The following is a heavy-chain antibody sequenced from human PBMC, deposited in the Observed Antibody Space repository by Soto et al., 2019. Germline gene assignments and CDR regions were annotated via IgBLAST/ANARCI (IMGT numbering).Heavy chain of an antibody. J-gene: IGHJ6*03. CDR2: IYYSGST. CDR3: ARERYSYGFDYYYYMDV. V-gene: IGHV4-31*03. Sequence: SETLSLTCTVSGGSISSGGYYWSWIRQHPGKGLEWIGYIYYSGSTYYNPSLKSRVTISVDTSKNQFSLKLSSVTAADTAVYYCARERYSYGFDYYYYMDVWGKGTTVTVSS. CDR1: GGSISSGGYY. D-gene: IGHD5-18*01.